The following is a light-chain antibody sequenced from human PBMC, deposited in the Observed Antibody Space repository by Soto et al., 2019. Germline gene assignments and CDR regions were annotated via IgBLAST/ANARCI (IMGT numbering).Light chain of an antibody. J-gene: IGKJ5*01. V-gene: IGKV1-5*03. Sequence: DIQMTQSPATLSASVGDRVTITCRASQSISSWLAWYQQKPGRAPDLLVYKASILARGVPSRFSGSGSGTDFTLTISSLQPEDFATYYCQQLNFYPITFGQGTRLEIK. CDR1: QSISSW. CDR3: QQLNFYPIT. CDR2: KAS.